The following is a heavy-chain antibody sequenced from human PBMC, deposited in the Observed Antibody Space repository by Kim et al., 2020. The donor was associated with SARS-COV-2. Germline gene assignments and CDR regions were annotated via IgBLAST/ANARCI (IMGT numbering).Heavy chain of an antibody. D-gene: IGHD6-6*01. J-gene: IGHJ3*02. CDR3: AREQGNRWQLVYAFDI. Sequence: SVKDRFTIPRDNSKNTLYLQMNSLRAEDTAVYYCAREQGNRWQLVYAFDIWGQGTMVTVSS. V-gene: IGHV3-30*07.